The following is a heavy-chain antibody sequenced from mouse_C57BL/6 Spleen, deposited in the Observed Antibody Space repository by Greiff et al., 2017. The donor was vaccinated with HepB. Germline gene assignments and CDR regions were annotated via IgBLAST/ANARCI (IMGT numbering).Heavy chain of an antibody. V-gene: IGHV1-64*01. CDR1: GYTFTSYW. Sequence: QVQLQQPGAELVKPGASVKLSCKASGYTFTSYWMHWVKQRPGQGLEWIGMIHPNSGSTNYNEKFKSKATLTVDKSSSTAYMQLSSLTSEDSAVYYCARDTTVVATESYWYFDVWGTGTTVTVSS. CDR2: IHPNSGST. J-gene: IGHJ1*03. D-gene: IGHD1-1*01. CDR3: ARDTTVVATESYWYFDV.